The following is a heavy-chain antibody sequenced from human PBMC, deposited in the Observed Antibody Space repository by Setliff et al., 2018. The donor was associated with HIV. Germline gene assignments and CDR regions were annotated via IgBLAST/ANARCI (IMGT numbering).Heavy chain of an antibody. CDR2: IYPDDSNI. D-gene: IGHD2-15*01. Sequence: GESLKISCKGSDYSVNSYWIGWVRQVPGRGLEWMAIIYPDDSNIKYSPSFQGQVTISVEKSITTAYLQWNALKTSDTAMYYWARPRQGIEAPGDAVDIWGQGTMVT. V-gene: IGHV5-51*01. CDR3: ARPRQGIEAPGDAVDI. CDR1: DYSVNSYW. J-gene: IGHJ3*02.